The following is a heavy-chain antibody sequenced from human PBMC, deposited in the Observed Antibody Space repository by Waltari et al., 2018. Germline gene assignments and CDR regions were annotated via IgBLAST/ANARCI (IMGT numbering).Heavy chain of an antibody. V-gene: IGHV4-38-2*01. CDR2: IYHSGST. CDR1: GYSISSSYY. J-gene: IGHJ4*02. Sequence: QVQLQESGPGLVKPSETLSLTCAVSGYSISSSYYWGWIRQPPGKGLEWIGSIYHSGSTYYNPSLKSRVTISVDTSKNQFSLKLSSVTAADTAVYYCARAYIYSTPFDYWGQGTLVTVSS. D-gene: IGHD4-4*01. CDR3: ARAYIYSTPFDY.